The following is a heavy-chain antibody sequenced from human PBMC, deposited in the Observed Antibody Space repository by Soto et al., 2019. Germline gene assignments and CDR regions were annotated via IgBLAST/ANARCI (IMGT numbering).Heavy chain of an antibody. Sequence: ASLEVSCKASGCAFSSYCIDWVRRAPGQWLEWVGWMSTYSENIVHAKQFQGRVTMTKETSTSTAYWDLGPLRSDDTAVYYCAKDAHEAADSDVWGQGTMVTVSS. CDR2: MSTYSENI. D-gene: IGHD6-25*01. V-gene: IGHV1-18*01. CDR1: GCAFSSYC. J-gene: IGHJ3*01. CDR3: AKDAHEAADSDV.